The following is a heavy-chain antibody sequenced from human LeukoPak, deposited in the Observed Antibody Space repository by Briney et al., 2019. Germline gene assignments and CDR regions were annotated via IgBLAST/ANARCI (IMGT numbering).Heavy chain of an antibody. Sequence: GRSLRLSCAASGFTFSSYGTHWVRQAPGKGLEWVAVISYDGSNKYYADSVKGRFTISRDNSKNTLYLQMNSLRAEDTAVYYCAKEGYSSSWYWGDSYYYGMDVWGKGTTVTVSS. V-gene: IGHV3-30*18. CDR2: ISYDGSNK. J-gene: IGHJ6*04. CDR1: GFTFSSYG. CDR3: AKEGYSSSWYWGDSYYYGMDV. D-gene: IGHD6-13*01.